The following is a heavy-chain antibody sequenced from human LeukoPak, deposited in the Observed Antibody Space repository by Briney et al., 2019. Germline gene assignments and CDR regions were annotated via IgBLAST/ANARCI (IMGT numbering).Heavy chain of an antibody. Sequence: SETLSLTCTVSGGFVSSHNYHWTWIRQPPGKGLEWIGYRHSSGTTRYSPSLESRVTISVDASKNQFSLRLTSVTSSDTAVYYCARRGNNFLTGHDTWGQGTLVTVSS. J-gene: IGHJ5*02. CDR3: ARRGNNFLTGHDT. CDR2: RHSSGTT. CDR1: GGFVSSHNYH. D-gene: IGHD3/OR15-3a*01. V-gene: IGHV4-61*01.